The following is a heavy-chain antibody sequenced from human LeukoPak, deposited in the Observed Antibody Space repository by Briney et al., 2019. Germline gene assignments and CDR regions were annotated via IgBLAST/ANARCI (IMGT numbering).Heavy chain of an antibody. V-gene: IGHV3-48*03. CDR3: ARSYYDSSGYPPLVDY. Sequence: GGSLRLSCAASGFTFRSYEMNWVRQAPGKGLEWVSYISSSGSTIYYADSVKGRFAISRDNAKNSLYLQMNSLRAEDTAVYYCARSYYDSSGYPPLVDYWGQGTLVTVSS. D-gene: IGHD3-22*01. J-gene: IGHJ4*02. CDR1: GFTFRSYE. CDR2: ISSSGSTI.